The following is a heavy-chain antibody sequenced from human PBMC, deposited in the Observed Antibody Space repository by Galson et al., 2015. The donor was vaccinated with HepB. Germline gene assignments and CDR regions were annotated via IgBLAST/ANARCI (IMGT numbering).Heavy chain of an antibody. CDR3: AKIGGCSGGSCYDWFDP. Sequence: SLRLSCAASGFTFSSYGMHWVRQAPGKGLEWVAIISCDGSNKYYADSVKGRFTISRDNSKNTLSLQMNSLRAEDTAVYYCAKIGGCSGGSCYDWFDPWGQGTLVTVSS. CDR2: ISCDGSNK. V-gene: IGHV3-30*18. CDR1: GFTFSSYG. D-gene: IGHD2-15*01. J-gene: IGHJ5*02.